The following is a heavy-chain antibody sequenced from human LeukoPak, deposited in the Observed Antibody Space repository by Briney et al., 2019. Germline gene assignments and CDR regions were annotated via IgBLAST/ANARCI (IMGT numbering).Heavy chain of an antibody. J-gene: IGHJ5*02. V-gene: IGHV6-1*01. CDR2: TQYRSKWNS. Sequence: SQTLSLTCAISGDSVSSNSVSWNWVRQSPSRGLEWLGRTQYRSKWNSDYAVSVKGRITINADTSKNQFSLQLDSVTPEDTAVYYCARDGSWRLDLWGQGTLVTVSS. D-gene: IGHD6-13*01. CDR1: GDSVSSNSVS. CDR3: ARDGSWRLDL.